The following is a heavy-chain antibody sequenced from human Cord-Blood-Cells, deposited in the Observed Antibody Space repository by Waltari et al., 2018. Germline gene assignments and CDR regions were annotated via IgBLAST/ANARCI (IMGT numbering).Heavy chain of an antibody. CDR2: INHSGST. CDR3: ARFSMRGSGSYYSFDY. J-gene: IGHJ4*02. CDR1: GGSFSGYY. V-gene: IGHV4-34*01. Sequence: QVQLQQWGAGLLKPSETLSLTCAVYGGSFSGYYWSWIRQPPGKGLEWIGEINHSGSTNYNPPLKSRVTISVDTSKNQFSLKLSSVTAADTAVYYCARFSMRGSGSYYSFDYWGQGTLVTVSS. D-gene: IGHD3-10*01.